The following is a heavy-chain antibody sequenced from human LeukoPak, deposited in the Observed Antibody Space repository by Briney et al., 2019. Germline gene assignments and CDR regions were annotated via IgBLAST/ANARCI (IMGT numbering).Heavy chain of an antibody. CDR3: ARDKRNSGSPDAFDI. V-gene: IGHV3-21*01. CDR1: GFTFSSYS. J-gene: IGHJ3*02. CDR2: ISSSSSYI. Sequence: GSLRLSCAASGFTFSSYSMNWVRQAPGKGLEWVSSISSSSSYIYYADSVKGRFTISRDNAKNSLYLQMNSLRAEDTAVYYCARDKRNSGSPDAFDIWGQGTMVTVSS. D-gene: IGHD1-26*01.